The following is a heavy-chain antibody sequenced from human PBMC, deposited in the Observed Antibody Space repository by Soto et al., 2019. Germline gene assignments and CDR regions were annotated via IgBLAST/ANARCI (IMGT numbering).Heavy chain of an antibody. Sequence: ASVKVSCKASGYTFTSYAMHWLRQAPGQRLEWMGWINAGNGNTKYSQKFQGRVTITRDTSASTAYMELSSLRSEDTAVYYCARILSGSYYSSAFDIWGQGTMVTVSS. CDR2: INAGNGNT. J-gene: IGHJ3*02. V-gene: IGHV1-3*01. D-gene: IGHD1-26*01. CDR3: ARILSGSYYSSAFDI. CDR1: GYTFTSYA.